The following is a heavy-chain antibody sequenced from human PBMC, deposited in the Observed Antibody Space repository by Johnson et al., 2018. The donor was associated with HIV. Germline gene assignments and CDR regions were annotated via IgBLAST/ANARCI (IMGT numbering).Heavy chain of an antibody. Sequence: QVQLVESGGGVVQPGRSLRLSCAASGFTFSSYAMHWVRQAPGKGLEWVALISYAGSKDKYADSVKGRLTISRDNSKNTLYLQMNSLRAEDTALYYCAKLWDGSGSYSDAFDIWGKGTMVTVSS. J-gene: IGHJ3*02. CDR2: ISYAGSKD. D-gene: IGHD1-26*01. V-gene: IGHV3-30-3*02. CDR3: AKLWDGSGSYSDAFDI. CDR1: GFTFSSYA.